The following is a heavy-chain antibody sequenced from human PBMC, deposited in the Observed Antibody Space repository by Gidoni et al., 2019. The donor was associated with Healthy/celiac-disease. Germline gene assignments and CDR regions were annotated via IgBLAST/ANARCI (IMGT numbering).Heavy chain of an antibody. Sequence: QVQLVESGGGVVQLGRSLRLSCPASAFPFSSYGMHWVRQAPGKGLEWVAVISYDGSNKYYADSVKGRFTSSRDNSKNTLYLQMNSLRAEDTAVYYCATTADYYYYGRDVWGQGTTVTVSS. V-gene: IGHV3-30*03. J-gene: IGHJ6*02. CDR2: ISYDGSNK. CDR1: AFPFSSYG. D-gene: IGHD4-17*01. CDR3: ATTADYYYYGRDV.